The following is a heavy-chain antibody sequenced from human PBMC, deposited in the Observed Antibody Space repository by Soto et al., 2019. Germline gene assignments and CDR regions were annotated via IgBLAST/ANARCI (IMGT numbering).Heavy chain of an antibody. CDR3: ARALYSNYNYYYYGMDV. V-gene: IGHV1-69*06. CDR1: RGTFNSYA. D-gene: IGHD4-4*01. Sequence: QVQLVQSGAEVKKPGSSVKVSCKASRGTFNSYAISWVRQAPGQGLEWMGGIIPIFGTANYAQKFQGRVTISADKSTSTVYMELSSLRSEDTAVYYCARALYSNYNYYYYGMDVWGQGPTVTVSS. CDR2: IIPIFGTA. J-gene: IGHJ6*02.